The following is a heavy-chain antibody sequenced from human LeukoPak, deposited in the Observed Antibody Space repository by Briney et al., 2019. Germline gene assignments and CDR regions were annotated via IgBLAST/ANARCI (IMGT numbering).Heavy chain of an antibody. CDR3: ADERGCSSTSCYTDDNWFDP. J-gene: IGHJ5*02. CDR1: GGTFSSYA. D-gene: IGHD2-2*02. Sequence: SVKVSCKASGGTFSSYAISWVRQAPGQGLEWMGGIIPIFGTANYAQKFQGRVTITADESTSTAYMELSSLRSEDTAVYYCADERGCSSTSCYTDDNWFDPWGQGTLSPSPQ. CDR2: IIPIFGTA. V-gene: IGHV1-69*13.